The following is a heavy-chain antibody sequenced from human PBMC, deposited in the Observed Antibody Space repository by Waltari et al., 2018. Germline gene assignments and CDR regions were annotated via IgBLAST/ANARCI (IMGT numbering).Heavy chain of an antibody. CDR2: INPNSGGT. D-gene: IGHD6-13*01. CDR1: GGTFSSYA. V-gene: IGHV1-2*02. CDR3: ARGAAPDY. J-gene: IGHJ4*02. Sequence: QVQLVQSGAEVKKPGSSVKVSCKASGGTFSSYAISWVRQAPGQGLEWMGWINPNSGGTNYAQKFQGRVTMTRDTSISTAYMELSRLRSDDTAVYYCARGAAPDYWGQGTLVTVSS.